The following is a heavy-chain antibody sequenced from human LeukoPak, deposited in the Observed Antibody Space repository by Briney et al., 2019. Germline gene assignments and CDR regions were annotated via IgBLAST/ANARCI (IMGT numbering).Heavy chain of an antibody. D-gene: IGHD1-1*01. V-gene: IGHV1-18*01. CDR2: IHTYNGHT. CDR1: GYTFTNYG. Sequence: ASVKVSCKASGYTFTNYGVSWVRQAPGQGLEWMGWIHTYNGHTNYAQKLQGRVTMTTDTSTSTAYMELSSLRSDDTAVYYCARDPGGTGPYYFDYWGQGTLVTVSS. J-gene: IGHJ4*02. CDR3: ARDPGGTGPYYFDY.